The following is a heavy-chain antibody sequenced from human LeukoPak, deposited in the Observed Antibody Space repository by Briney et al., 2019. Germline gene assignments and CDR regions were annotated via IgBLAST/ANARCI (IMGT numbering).Heavy chain of an antibody. Sequence: PGGSLRLSCAASGFTVSSNYMSWVRQAPGKGLEWVANIKQDGSEKYYVDSVKGRFTISRDNAKNPLYLQMNSLRAEDTAVYYCARDHPAYDSSGYYGFDPWGQGTLVTVSS. CDR3: ARDHPAYDSSGYYGFDP. D-gene: IGHD3-22*01. CDR1: GFTVSSNY. J-gene: IGHJ5*02. CDR2: IKQDGSEK. V-gene: IGHV3-7*01.